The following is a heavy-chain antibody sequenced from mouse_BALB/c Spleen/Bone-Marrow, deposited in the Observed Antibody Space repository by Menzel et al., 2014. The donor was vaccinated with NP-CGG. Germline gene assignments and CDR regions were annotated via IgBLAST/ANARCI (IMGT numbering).Heavy chain of an antibody. CDR2: ILPGSDST. V-gene: IGHV1-9*01. Sequence: QVHVKQSGAELMKPGASVKISCKATGYTFSSYWIEWVKQRPGHGLEWIGEILPGSDSTNYNEKFKGKATFTADTSSNTAYMQLSSLTSEDSAVYYCASWGYDGHFYAMDYWGQGTSVTVSS. D-gene: IGHD2-3*01. CDR1: GYTFSSYW. CDR3: ASWGYDGHFYAMDY. J-gene: IGHJ4*01.